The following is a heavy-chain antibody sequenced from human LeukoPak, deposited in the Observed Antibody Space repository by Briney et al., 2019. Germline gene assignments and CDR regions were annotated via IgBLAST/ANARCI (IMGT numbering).Heavy chain of an antibody. D-gene: IGHD1-14*01. Sequence: SETLSLTCAVYGGSFSGYYWSWIRQPPGKGLEWIGEINHSGSTNYNPSLKSRVTISVDTSKNQFSLKLSSVTAADTAVYYCAREAFTQPTRQIDYWGEGTLVTVSS. CDR2: INHSGST. CDR1: GGSFSGYY. V-gene: IGHV4-34*01. J-gene: IGHJ4*02. CDR3: AREAFTQPTRQIDY.